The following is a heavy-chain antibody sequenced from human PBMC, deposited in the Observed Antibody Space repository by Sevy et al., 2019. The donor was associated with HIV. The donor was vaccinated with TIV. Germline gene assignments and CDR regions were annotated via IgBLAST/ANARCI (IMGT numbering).Heavy chain of an antibody. J-gene: IGHJ3*02. Sequence: SETLSRTCGVYGGSFSGYYWSWIRQPPGKGLEWIGEINHSGSTNCNPSLKSRVTISVDTSKNQFSLRLNSVTAADTAVYYCARERLQFHDTFDIWDQGTMVTVSS. CDR1: GGSFSGYY. CDR3: ARERLQFHDTFDI. V-gene: IGHV4-34*01. D-gene: IGHD6-25*01. CDR2: INHSGST.